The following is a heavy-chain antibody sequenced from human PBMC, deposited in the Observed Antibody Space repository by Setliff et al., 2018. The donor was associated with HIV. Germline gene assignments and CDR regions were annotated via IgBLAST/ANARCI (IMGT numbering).Heavy chain of an antibody. Sequence: PSETLSLTCNVSGDSVSGSNWWTWVRRSPQKGLEWIGEVYHSGATNYNPSLKSRVAMSVDKSENQFSLRLNSVTAADTAVYYCARRPPPLQFLDSPSYYMDVWGKGTTVTVPS. D-gene: IGHD3-3*01. CDR2: VYHSGAT. CDR3: ARRPPPLQFLDSPSYYMDV. V-gene: IGHV4-4*02. J-gene: IGHJ6*03. CDR1: GDSVSGSNW.